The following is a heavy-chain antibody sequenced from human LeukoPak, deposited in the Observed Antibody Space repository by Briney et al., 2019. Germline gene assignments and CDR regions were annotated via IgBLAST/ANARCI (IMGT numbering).Heavy chain of an antibody. CDR1: GGSISSYY. Sequence: SETLSLTCTVSGGSISSYYWSWIRQPLGKGLEWIGYIYTSGSTNYNPSLKSRVTISVDTSKNQFSLKLSSVTAADTAVYYCARHSAAARPFDYWGQGTLVTVSS. D-gene: IGHD6-6*01. CDR2: IYTSGST. J-gene: IGHJ4*02. V-gene: IGHV4-4*09. CDR3: ARHSAAARPFDY.